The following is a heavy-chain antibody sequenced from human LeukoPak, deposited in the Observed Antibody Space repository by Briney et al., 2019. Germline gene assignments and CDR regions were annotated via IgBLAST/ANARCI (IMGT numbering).Heavy chain of an antibody. CDR3: ARATLTYYYDSSGYYFGY. J-gene: IGHJ4*02. CDR1: GGSISSGGYY. D-gene: IGHD3-22*01. V-gene: IGHV4-31*03. CDR2: IYYSGST. Sequence: SQTLSLTCTVSGGSISSGGYYWSWIRQHPGKGLEWIGYIYYSGSTYYNPSLKSRVTISVDTSKNQFPLKLSSVTAADTAVYYCARATLTYYYDSSGYYFGYWGQGTLVTVSS.